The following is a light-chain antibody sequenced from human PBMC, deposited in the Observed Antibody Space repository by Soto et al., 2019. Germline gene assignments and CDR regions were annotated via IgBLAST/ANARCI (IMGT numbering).Light chain of an antibody. V-gene: IGKV3-20*01. Sequence: EIVLTQSPGTLSLSPGERATLSCRASQSVSSSYLAWYQQKPGQAPRLLIYGASSRATGIPDRFSGSGSGIDFPLTISRLEPEDFAVYYCQQYGSSPTFGPGTKVDIK. CDR2: GAS. J-gene: IGKJ3*01. CDR1: QSVSSSY. CDR3: QQYGSSPT.